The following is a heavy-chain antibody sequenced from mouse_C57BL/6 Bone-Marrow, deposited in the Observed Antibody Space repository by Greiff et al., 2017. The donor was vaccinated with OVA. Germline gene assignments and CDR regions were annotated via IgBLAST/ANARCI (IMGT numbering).Heavy chain of an antibody. CDR1: GYTFTDHT. J-gene: IGHJ4*01. D-gene: IGHD3-2*02. CDR2: IYPRDGST. V-gene: IGHV1-78*01. CDR3: ARQGPSHSSGLLYYYAMDY. Sequence: QVQLKQSDAELVKPGASVKISCKVSGYTFTDHTIHWMKQRPEQGLEWIGYIYPRDGSTKYNEKFKGKATLTADKSSSTAYMQLNSLTSEDSAVYFCARQGPSHSSGLLYYYAMDYWGQGTSVTVSA.